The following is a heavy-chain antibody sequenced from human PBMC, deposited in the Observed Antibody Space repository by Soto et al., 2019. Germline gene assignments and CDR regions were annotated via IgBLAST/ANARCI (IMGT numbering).Heavy chain of an antibody. CDR1: GYTFTSYG. J-gene: IGHJ5*02. Sequence: QVQLVQSGAEVKKPGASVKVSCKASGYTFTSYGISWVRQAPGQGLEWMGWISAYNGNTNYAQKLQGRVTMTTDTSTSTAYMELRSLRSDDTAVYYCARVNGMEQCGWLGCWFDPWGQGTLVTVSS. D-gene: IGHD6-19*01. V-gene: IGHV1-18*01. CDR2: ISAYNGNT. CDR3: ARVNGMEQCGWLGCWFDP.